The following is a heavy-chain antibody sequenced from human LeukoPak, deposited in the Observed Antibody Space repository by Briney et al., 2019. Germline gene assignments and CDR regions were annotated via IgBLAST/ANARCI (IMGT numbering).Heavy chain of an antibody. CDR1: GGSISSYY. D-gene: IGHD6-13*01. J-gene: IGHJ5*02. CDR3: ARDGDSSWDGWVDP. V-gene: IGHV4-4*07. Sequence: SETLSLTCTVSGGSISSYYWSWIRQPAGKGLEWIGRIYTSGSTNYNPSLKSRVTMSVDTSKNQFSLKLSSVTAADTAVYYCARDGDSSWDGWVDPWGQGTLVTVSS. CDR2: IYTSGST.